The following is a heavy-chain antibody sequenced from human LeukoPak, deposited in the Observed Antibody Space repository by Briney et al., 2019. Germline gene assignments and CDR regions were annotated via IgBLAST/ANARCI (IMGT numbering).Heavy chain of an antibody. D-gene: IGHD3-9*01. CDR1: GFTFSSDW. J-gene: IGHJ4*02. CDR3: ARHPYDILTGPSFDC. V-gene: IGHV3-74*01. CDR2: INRDGRST. Sequence: GGSLRLSCAASGFTFSSDWMHWVRQAPGKGLVWVSRINRDGRSTTYADSVKGRFTISRDNAKNTLYLQMNSLRAEDTAVYYCARHPYDILTGPSFDCWGQGTLVTVSS.